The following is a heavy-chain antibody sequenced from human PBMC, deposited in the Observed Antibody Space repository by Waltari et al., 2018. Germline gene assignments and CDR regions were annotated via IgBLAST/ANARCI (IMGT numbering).Heavy chain of an antibody. V-gene: IGHV3-74*01. CDR1: GFTFSNYW. D-gene: IGHD3-16*02. J-gene: IGHJ4*02. Sequence: EVQLVESGGGLVRPGGSLRLSCAASGFTFSNYWMHRVRQVPGKGLVWVSRISGDGRITHYADSVKGRFTISRDNAENTLYLQMNSLTVEDTAVYYCARNYRDYWGQGTLVTVSS. CDR3: ARNYRDY. CDR2: ISGDGRIT.